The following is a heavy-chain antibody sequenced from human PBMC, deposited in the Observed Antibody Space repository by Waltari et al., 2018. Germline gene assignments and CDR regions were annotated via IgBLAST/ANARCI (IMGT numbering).Heavy chain of an antibody. J-gene: IGHJ6*02. CDR1: GGSFSGYY. D-gene: IGHD6-13*01. V-gene: IGHV4-34*01. CDR2: INHSGST. CDR3: ARVAAAGNYYYYGMDV. Sequence: QVQLQQWGAGLLKPSETLSLTCAVYGGSFSGYYWTWTRQPPGKGLEWIGEINHSGSTNYNPSLKSRVTISVDTSKNQCSLKLSSVTAADTAVYYCARVAAAGNYYYYGMDVWGQGTTVTVSS.